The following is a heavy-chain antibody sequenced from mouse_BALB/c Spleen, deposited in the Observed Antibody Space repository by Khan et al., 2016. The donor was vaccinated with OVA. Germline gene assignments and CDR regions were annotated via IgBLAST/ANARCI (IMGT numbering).Heavy chain of an antibody. CDR2: INPSTGYT. D-gene: IGHD1-1*01. V-gene: IGHV1-7*01. CDR3: VNHGSSSAWFTY. Sequence: QVQLKQSGAELAKPGASVKMSCKASGYTFTNYWMHWVKQRPGQGLEWIGYINPSTGYTEYNQKFKDKATLTADKSSSTAYMQRSSLTSEDSAVFYCVNHGSSSAWFTYWGQGTLVTVSA. CDR1: GYTFTNYW. J-gene: IGHJ3*01.